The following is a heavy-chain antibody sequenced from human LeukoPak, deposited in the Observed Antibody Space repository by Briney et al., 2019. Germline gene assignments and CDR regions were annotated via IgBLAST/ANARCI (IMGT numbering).Heavy chain of an antibody. Sequence: GSLRLPCTASGFTFSGYSMNWIRQAPGKGLEWVSSSGTRSTSIYHAGSVKGRFAISRDNAKNSLYLQMNSLRAEDTALYYCAREVSEGFDFWGQGTLVTVSS. V-gene: IGHV3-21*01. CDR2: SGTRSTSI. CDR1: GFTFSGYS. J-gene: IGHJ4*02. CDR3: AREVSEGFDF. D-gene: IGHD3-22*01.